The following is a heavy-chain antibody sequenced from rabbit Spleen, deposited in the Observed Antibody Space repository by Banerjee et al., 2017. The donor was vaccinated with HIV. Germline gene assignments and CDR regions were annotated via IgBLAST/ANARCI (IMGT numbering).Heavy chain of an antibody. J-gene: IGHJ4*01. CDR2: IYTGNSKT. CDR1: GVSFSNGYD. CDR3: ARGSATMTMVITGFYLTL. V-gene: IGHV1S40*01. D-gene: IGHD2-1*01. Sequence: QQLVESGGGLVKPGASLTLTCKASGVSFSNGYDMCWVRQAPGKGLEWIACIYTGNSKTYYASWAKGRFTISKTSSTTVTLQMTSLTVADTATYFCARGSATMTMVITGFYLTLWGQGTLVTVS.